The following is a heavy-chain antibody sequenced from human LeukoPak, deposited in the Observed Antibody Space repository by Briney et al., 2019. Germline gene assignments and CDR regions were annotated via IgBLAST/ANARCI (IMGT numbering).Heavy chain of an antibody. J-gene: IGHJ4*02. CDR3: ARVITLGPLSLFGVVEKFDY. D-gene: IGHD3-3*01. Sequence: EASVKVSCKASGYTFTSYGISWVRQAPGQGLEWMGWISAYNGNTNYAQKLQGRVTMTTDTSTSTAYMELRSLRSDDTAVYYCARVITLGPLSLFGVVEKFDYWGQGTLVTVSS. V-gene: IGHV1-18*01. CDR1: GYTFTSYG. CDR2: ISAYNGNT.